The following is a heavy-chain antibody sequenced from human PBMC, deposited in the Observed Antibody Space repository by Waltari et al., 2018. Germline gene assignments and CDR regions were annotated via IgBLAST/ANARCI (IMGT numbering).Heavy chain of an antibody. J-gene: IGHJ4*02. CDR2: IKPDSSKT. D-gene: IGHD2-8*01. CDR3: TRDPSHCTNGVCYPDY. CDR1: GFTFSSYW. V-gene: IGHV3-74*01. Sequence: EVQLVESGGGLVQPGESLRLYCAASGFTFSSYWLHWVRKAPGKGLVWVSRIKPDSSKTRFADSVKGRFTISRDNAKNTVYLQMNSLRADDTAMYYCTRDPSHCTNGVCYPDYWGQGTLVTVSS.